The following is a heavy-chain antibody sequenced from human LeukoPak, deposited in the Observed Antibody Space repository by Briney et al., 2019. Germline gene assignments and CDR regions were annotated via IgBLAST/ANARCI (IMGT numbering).Heavy chain of an antibody. D-gene: IGHD6-13*01. CDR3: ALIAAAGNTYYYYGMDV. CDR2: MNPNSGNT. CDR1: GGTFSSYA. J-gene: IGHJ6*02. V-gene: IGHV1-8*02. Sequence: ASVKVSCKASGGTFSSYAISWVRQATGQGLEWMGWMNPNSGNTGYAQKFQGRVTMTRNTSISTAYMELSSLRSEDTAVYYCALIAAAGNTYYYYGMDVWGQGTTVTVSS.